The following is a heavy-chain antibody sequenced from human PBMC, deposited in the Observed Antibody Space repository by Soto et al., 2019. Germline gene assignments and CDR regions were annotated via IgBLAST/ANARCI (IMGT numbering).Heavy chain of an antibody. CDR2: IYYSGST. CDR1: GGSISSGDYY. J-gene: IGHJ5*02. Sequence: QVQLQESGPGLVKPSQTLSLTCTVSGGSISSGDYYWSWIRQPPGKGLEWIGYIYYSGSTYYNPSLKSRVTISVDTSKNQFSLKLSSVTAADTAVYYWARAGGYSSSFGFGNWFDPWGQGTLVTVSS. V-gene: IGHV4-30-4*01. CDR3: ARAGGYSSSFGFGNWFDP. D-gene: IGHD6-6*01.